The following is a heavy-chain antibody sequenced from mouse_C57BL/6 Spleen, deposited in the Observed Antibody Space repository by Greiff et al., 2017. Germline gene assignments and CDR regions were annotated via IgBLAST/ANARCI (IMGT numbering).Heavy chain of an antibody. J-gene: IGHJ2*01. V-gene: IGHV1-52*01. D-gene: IGHD2-4*01. Sequence: QVQLQQPGAELVRPGSSVKLSCKASGYTFTSYWMHWVKQRPIQGLEWIGNIDPSDSETHYNQKFKDKATLTVDKSSSTAYMQLSSLTSEDSAVYCCVVYDYDGRGFDYWGQGTTLTVSS. CDR1: GYTFTSYW. CDR3: VVYDYDGRGFDY. CDR2: IDPSDSET.